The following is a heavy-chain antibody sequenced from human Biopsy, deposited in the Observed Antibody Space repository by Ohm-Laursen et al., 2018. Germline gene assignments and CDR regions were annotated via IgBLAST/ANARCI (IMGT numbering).Heavy chain of an antibody. CDR3: ARVGAGAPSIDYFDY. CDR1: GGSVSSGSYY. J-gene: IGHJ4*02. CDR2: IYYSGST. D-gene: IGHD1-26*01. V-gene: IGHV4-61*01. Sequence: SQTLSLTCTVSGGSVSSGSYYWSWIRQPPGKGLEWIGYIYYSGSTNYNPSLKSRVTISVDTSRNQFPLELSSVTAADTAVYYCARVGAGAPSIDYFDYWGQGALVTVSS.